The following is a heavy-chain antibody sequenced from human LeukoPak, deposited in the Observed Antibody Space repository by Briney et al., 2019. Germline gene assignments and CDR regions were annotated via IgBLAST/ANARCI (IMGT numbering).Heavy chain of an antibody. Sequence: PGGSLTLSCAASGFIFSSYWMHWVRQAPGKGLVWVSRINSDGSTPSDGSSPTYADSVKGRFTISRHNAKNTLYLQMNSLRAEDTAVYYCARETGDQLDYWGQGTLVTVSS. J-gene: IGHJ4*02. CDR3: ARETGDQLDY. V-gene: IGHV3-74*03. CDR1: GFIFSSYW. CDR2: INSDGSTPSDGSSP.